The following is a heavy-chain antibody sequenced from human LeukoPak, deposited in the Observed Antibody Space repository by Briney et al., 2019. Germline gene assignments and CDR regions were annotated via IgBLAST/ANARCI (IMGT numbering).Heavy chain of an antibody. J-gene: IGHJ4*02. CDR3: ARRGYSGYDCGFDY. V-gene: IGHV3-30-3*01. CDR1: GFTFSSYA. Sequence: GGSLRLSCAASGFTFSSYAMHWVRQAPCKGLEWVAVISYDGSNKYYADSVKGRFTISRDNSKNTLYLQMNSLRAEDTAVYYCARRGYSGYDCGFDYWGQGTLVTVSS. D-gene: IGHD5-12*01. CDR2: ISYDGSNK.